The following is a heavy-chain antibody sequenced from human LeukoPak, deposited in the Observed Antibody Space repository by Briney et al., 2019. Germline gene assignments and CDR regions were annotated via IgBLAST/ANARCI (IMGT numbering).Heavy chain of an antibody. Sequence: SETLSLTCTVSGGSISSYYWSWIRQPPGKGLEWIGYIYYSGSTNYNPSLKSRVTISVDTSKNQFSLKLSSVTAADTAVYYCARAWAYCGDDCYSGGIYYFDYWGQGTLVTVSS. V-gene: IGHV4-59*01. CDR2: IYYSGST. D-gene: IGHD2-21*02. CDR3: ARAWAYCGDDCYSGGIYYFDY. CDR1: GGSISSYY. J-gene: IGHJ4*02.